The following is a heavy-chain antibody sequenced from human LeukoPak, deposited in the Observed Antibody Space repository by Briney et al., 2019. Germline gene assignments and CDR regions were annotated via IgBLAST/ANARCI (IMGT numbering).Heavy chain of an antibody. CDR2: IYYSGST. CDR1: GDSIDSGDYY. CDR3: ARGVRVVVVAATGGNYFDY. Sequence: SETLSLTCTVSGDSIDSGDYYWSWIRQPPGKGLEWIGFIYYSGSTYYNPSLKSRLTISVDTSKNQFSLKLSSVTAADTAVYYCARGVRVVVVAATGGNYFDYWGQGTLVTVSS. J-gene: IGHJ4*02. V-gene: IGHV4-30-4*01. D-gene: IGHD2-15*01.